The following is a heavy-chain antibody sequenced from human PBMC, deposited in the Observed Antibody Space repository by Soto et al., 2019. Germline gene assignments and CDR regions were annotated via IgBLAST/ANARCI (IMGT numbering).Heavy chain of an antibody. V-gene: IGHV3-15*07. D-gene: IGHD1-26*01. CDR1: GFTFSNAW. Sequence: EVQLVESGGGLVKPGGSLRLSCAASGFTFSNAWMNWVRQAPGKGLEWVGRIKSKTDGGTTDYAAPVKGRFTISRDDSKNTLYLQMNSLKTEDTAVYYCNTIPPPVGATTLYFDYWGQGTLVTVSS. CDR2: IKSKTDGGTT. CDR3: NTIPPPVGATTLYFDY. J-gene: IGHJ4*02.